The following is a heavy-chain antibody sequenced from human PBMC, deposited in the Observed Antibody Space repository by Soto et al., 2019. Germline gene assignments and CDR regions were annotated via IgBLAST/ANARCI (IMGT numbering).Heavy chain of an antibody. Sequence: QVQMEQSGAVVKKPGSSVKVSCKASGGTFSTAAISWVRQAPGQGLEWMGGIMPIFRTADYAQKFQGRVTITADESTSTAYLELRSLSSEDTAIYYCARDQDRPQLGGNYYYIMDVWGQGTTVTVSS. CDR2: IMPIFRTA. D-gene: IGHD3-3*02. J-gene: IGHJ6*02. V-gene: IGHV1-69*12. CDR1: GGTFSTAA. CDR3: ARDQDRPQLGGNYYYIMDV.